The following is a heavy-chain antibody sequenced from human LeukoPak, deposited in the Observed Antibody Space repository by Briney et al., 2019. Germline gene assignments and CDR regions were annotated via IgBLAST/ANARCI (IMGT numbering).Heavy chain of an antibody. J-gene: IGHJ4*02. CDR1: GFTFDDYD. Sequence: GGSLRLSCAASGFTFDDYDMNWVRQAPGKGLEWVSGINWNGDTTGYADSLKGRFTISRDNAKNSLYLQMNRLRAEDTAVYYCATYTTTHSDFWGQGTLVTVSS. D-gene: IGHD4-11*01. CDR3: ATYTTTHSDF. CDR2: INWNGDTT. V-gene: IGHV3-20*04.